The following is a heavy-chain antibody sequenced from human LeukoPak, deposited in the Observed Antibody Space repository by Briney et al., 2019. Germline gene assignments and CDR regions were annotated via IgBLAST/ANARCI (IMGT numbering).Heavy chain of an antibody. CDR3: ARLSPNYYDSSGYHY. Sequence: KVSCKASGYTFTSYWIGWVRQMPGKGLEWMGIIYPGDSDTRYSPSFQGQVTISADKSISTAYLQWSSLKASDTAMYYCARLSPNYYDSSGYHYWGQGTLVTVSS. CDR2: IYPGDSDT. J-gene: IGHJ4*02. V-gene: IGHV5-51*01. CDR1: GYTFTSYW. D-gene: IGHD3-22*01.